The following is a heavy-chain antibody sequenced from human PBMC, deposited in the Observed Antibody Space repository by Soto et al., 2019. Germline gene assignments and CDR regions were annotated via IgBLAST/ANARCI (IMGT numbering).Heavy chain of an antibody. CDR3: AKDLTFTIFEDGMHV. CDR2: IKSKTDGGTT. D-gene: IGHD3-3*01. Sequence: PGGSLRLSCEAPAFTFSNAWMSWVRQAPGKGLEWVGRIKSKTDGGTTDYAAPVKGRFTISRDDSKNMLYLQMNSLKTEDTAAYYCAKDLTFTIFEDGMHVWGQGTTVTVSS. J-gene: IGHJ6*01. V-gene: IGHV3-15*01. CDR1: AFTFSNAW.